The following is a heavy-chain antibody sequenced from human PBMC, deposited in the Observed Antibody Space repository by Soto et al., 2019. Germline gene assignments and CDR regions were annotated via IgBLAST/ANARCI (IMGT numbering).Heavy chain of an antibody. CDR3: ATGGIRLWLTNYYYFDMDV. CDR2: IVVGNGNT. J-gene: IGHJ6*04. CDR1: AFTSTTSA. Sequence: SVKVSCKSSAFTSTTSAVQWVRQARGQRLEWIGWIVVGNGNTKHAQRFQGRVTITRDMSTSIAYMELSSLRSDDTAVYYCATGGIRLWLTNYYYFDMDVWGKGTTVTVS. V-gene: IGHV1-58*01. D-gene: IGHD5-18*01.